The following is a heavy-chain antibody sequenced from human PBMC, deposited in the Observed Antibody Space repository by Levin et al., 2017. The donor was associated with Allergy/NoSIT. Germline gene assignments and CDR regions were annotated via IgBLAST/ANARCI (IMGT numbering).Heavy chain of an antibody. V-gene: IGHV3-23*01. CDR2: ISGGGGST. Sequence: GESLKISCAASGFTFSNYAMNWVRQAPGKGLEWVSSISGGGGSTYYADSVKGRFTISRDNSKNTLYLQMNSLRAEDTAVYYCAKASDLIAVAGTFDRWGRGTLVTVSS. CDR3: AKASDLIAVAGTFDR. D-gene: IGHD6-19*01. CDR1: GFTFSNYA. J-gene: IGHJ2*01.